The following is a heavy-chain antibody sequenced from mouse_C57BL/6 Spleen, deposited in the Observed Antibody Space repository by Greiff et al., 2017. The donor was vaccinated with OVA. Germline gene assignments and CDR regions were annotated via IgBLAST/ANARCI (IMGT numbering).Heavy chain of an antibody. J-gene: IGHJ2*01. CDR1: GYTFTSYW. V-gene: IGHV1-64*01. CDR2: IHPTSGST. CDR3: ATPYSTYLDY. D-gene: IGHD2-5*01. Sequence: QVQLKQPGAELVKPGASVKLSKASGYTFTSYWMHWVKQRPGQGLEWIGMIHPTSGSTNYNEKFKSKATLTVDKSSSTAYMQLSSLTAEDSAVYYCATPYSTYLDYWGQGTTLTVSS.